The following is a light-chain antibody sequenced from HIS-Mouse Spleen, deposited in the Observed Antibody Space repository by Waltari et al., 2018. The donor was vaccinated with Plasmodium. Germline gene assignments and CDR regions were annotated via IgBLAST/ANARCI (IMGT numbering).Light chain of an antibody. CDR3: QQYGSSPT. CDR1: QSVISRY. J-gene: IGKJ1*01. CDR2: GAS. V-gene: IGKV3-20*01. Sequence: EIVLTQSPGTLSLSPGERATLSCRASQSVISRYLAWYQQKPGQAPRLLIYGASSRATGIPDRFSGSGSGTDFTLTISRLEPEDFAVYYCQQYGSSPTFGQGTKVEIK.